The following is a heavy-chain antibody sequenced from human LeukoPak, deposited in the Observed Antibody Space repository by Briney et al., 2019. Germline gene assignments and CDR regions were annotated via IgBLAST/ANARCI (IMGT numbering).Heavy chain of an antibody. J-gene: IGHJ4*02. Sequence: ASVKVSCKASGYTFTSYGISWVRQAPGQGLEWMGWISAYNGNTNYAQKLQGRVTMTTDTSTSTAYMELRSLRSDDTAMYFCARAKRSDSSGFSPLVHWGQGALVTVSS. CDR3: ARAKRSDSSGFSPLVH. CDR2: ISAYNGNT. D-gene: IGHD3-22*01. CDR1: GYTFTSYG. V-gene: IGHV1-18*01.